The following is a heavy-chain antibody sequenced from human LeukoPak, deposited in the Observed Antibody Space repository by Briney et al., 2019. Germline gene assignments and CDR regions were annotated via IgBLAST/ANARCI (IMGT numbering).Heavy chain of an antibody. Sequence: PGGSLRLSCAASGFTFSDYYMSWIRQAPGKGLEWVSYISSSGSTIYYADSVKGRFTISRDNAKNSLYLQMNSLRAEDTAVYYCARDQENWNEEYYYYYYYMDVWGKGTTVTVSS. V-gene: IGHV3-11*01. D-gene: IGHD1-1*01. CDR1: GFTFSDYY. CDR2: ISSSGSTI. CDR3: ARDQENWNEEYYYYYYYMDV. J-gene: IGHJ6*03.